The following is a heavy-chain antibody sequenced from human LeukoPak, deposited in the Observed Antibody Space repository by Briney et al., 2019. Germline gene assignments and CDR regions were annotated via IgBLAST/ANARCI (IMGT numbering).Heavy chain of an antibody. CDR1: GASMTSYY. V-gene: IGHV4-59*01. J-gene: IGHJ5*02. CDR2: IYYSGST. D-gene: IGHD6-19*01. CDR3: AGYSSGDWFDP. Sequence: PSETLSLTCTVSGASMTSYYWSWIRQPQGKGLEWIGYIYYSGSTNYNPSLKSRVTISVDTSKNQFSLKLSSVTAADTAVYYCAGYSSGDWFDPWGQGTLVTVSS.